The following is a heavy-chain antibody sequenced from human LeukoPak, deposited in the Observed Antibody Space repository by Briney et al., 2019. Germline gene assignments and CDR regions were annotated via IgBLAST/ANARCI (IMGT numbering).Heavy chain of an antibody. D-gene: IGHD6-19*01. CDR1: GGSISSSGYY. Sequence: SETLSLTCTVSGGSISSSGYYWGWIRQPPGKGLGWIGCIHYSGSTNYNPSLKSRVTISVDTSKNQLSLKLSSVTAADTAVYYCARHAVAGTDAFDIWGQGTMVTVSS. J-gene: IGHJ3*02. CDR2: IHYSGST. CDR3: ARHAVAGTDAFDI. V-gene: IGHV4-39*01.